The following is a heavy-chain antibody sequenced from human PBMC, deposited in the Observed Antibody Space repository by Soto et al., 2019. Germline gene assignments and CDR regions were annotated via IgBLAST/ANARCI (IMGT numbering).Heavy chain of an antibody. CDR1: GYTFTSYD. V-gene: IGHV1-8*01. CDR2: MNANSGNT. J-gene: IGHJ6*02. CDR3: ARTMAAAGTAEDYYYYGMDV. D-gene: IGHD6-13*01. Sequence: QVQLVQSGAEVKKPGASVKVSCKASGYTFTSYDINWVRQATGQGLEWMGWMNANSGNTGYAQKFQGRVTMTRNTSISTAYMELSSLRSEDTAVYYCARTMAAAGTAEDYYYYGMDVWGQGTTVTVSS.